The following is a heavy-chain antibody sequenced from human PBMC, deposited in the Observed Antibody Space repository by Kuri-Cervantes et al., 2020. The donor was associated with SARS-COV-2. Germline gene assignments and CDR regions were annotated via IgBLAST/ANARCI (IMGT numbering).Heavy chain of an antibody. Sequence: SETLSLTCTVSGASISSSTYYWGWIRQSPGKGLEWLGSIYESGDTYYSSSLKSRLSLSVDTSKTPFSLKLTSVTAADTAIYYGAPHYAFDRFHKWGQGTQVTVSS. CDR3: APHYAFDRFHK. CDR2: IYESGDT. V-gene: IGHV4-39*01. J-gene: IGHJ4*02. CDR1: GASISSSTYY. D-gene: IGHD3-9*01.